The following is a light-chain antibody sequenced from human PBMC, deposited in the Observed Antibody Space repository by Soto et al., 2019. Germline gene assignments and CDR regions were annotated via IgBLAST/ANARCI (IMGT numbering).Light chain of an antibody. CDR3: QQYGSSPWT. J-gene: IGKJ1*01. CDR1: QSVSSSS. V-gene: IGKV3-20*01. CDR2: AAS. Sequence: EIVLTQSPGTLSLSPGERANLSCRAGQSVSSSSLAWYQQKPGQAPRLLIYAASTRATGIPDRFTGSGSGTDFTFTISRLEPGDFAVYYCQQYGSSPWTFGQGTKVDI.